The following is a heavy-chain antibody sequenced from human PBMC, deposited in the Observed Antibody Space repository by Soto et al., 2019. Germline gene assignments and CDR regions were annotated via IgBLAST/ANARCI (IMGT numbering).Heavy chain of an antibody. D-gene: IGHD3-22*01. Sequence: SQTLSLACAISADSVSSNSAAWDWIGRSPSSGLEWLARTYYRSKWYNDYAVSVKRRITSNPYTSKNQFSLHLNSVPPEDTPVYYCARDSHHYDSSGYHYYCDYWRQGPLGTVAT. J-gene: IGHJ4*02. CDR1: ADSVSSNSAA. CDR3: ARDSHHYDSSGYHYYCDY. CDR2: TYYRSKWYN. V-gene: IGHV6-1*01.